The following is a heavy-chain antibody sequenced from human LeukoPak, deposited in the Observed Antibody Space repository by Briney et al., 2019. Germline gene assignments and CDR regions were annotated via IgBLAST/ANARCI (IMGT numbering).Heavy chain of an antibody. J-gene: IGHJ2*01. Sequence: PGGSLRLSCAASGFTFSSYGMHWVRQAPGKGLEWVAFIRYDGSSKYYADSVKGRFTISRDNSKNTLYLQMNSLRAEDTAVYYCAKDGPKLRFLEWLLRNWYFDLWGRGTLVTVSS. CDR3: AKDGPKLRFLEWLLRNWYFDL. V-gene: IGHV3-30*02. CDR1: GFTFSSYG. CDR2: IRYDGSSK. D-gene: IGHD3-3*01.